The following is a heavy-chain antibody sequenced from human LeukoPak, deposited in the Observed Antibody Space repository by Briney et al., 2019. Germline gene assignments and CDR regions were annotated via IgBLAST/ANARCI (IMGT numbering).Heavy chain of an antibody. CDR3: AKDRRRGYSYYMDV. CDR2: INWNGGST. CDR1: GFTFDDYG. V-gene: IGHV3-20*04. Sequence: GGSLRLSCAASGFTFDDYGMSWVRQAPGKGLEWVSGINWNGGSTGYADSVKGRFTISRDNAKNSLYLQMNSLRAEDTALYYCAKDRRRGYSYYMDVWGKGTTVTVSS. D-gene: IGHD5-18*01. J-gene: IGHJ6*03.